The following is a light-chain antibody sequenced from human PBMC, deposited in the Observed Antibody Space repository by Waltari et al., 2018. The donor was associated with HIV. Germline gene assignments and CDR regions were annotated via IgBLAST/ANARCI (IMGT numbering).Light chain of an antibody. CDR1: IKNVGFQG. J-gene: IGLJ3*02. CDR3: SAWDSSLNTWV. V-gene: IGLV10-54*01. CDR2: RNN. Sequence: QAGLTQPPSVSKGLRQTATLTCTGNIKNVGFQGAAWLRQHQGHPPKLLSYRNNNRPSGISERLSASRSGETASLTITGLQPEDEAAYYCSAWDSSLNTWVFGGGTKLTVL.